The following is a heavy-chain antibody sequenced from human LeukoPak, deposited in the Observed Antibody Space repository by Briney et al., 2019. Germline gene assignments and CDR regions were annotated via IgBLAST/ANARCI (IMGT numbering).Heavy chain of an antibody. D-gene: IGHD5-24*01. Sequence: GGSLRLSCAASGFTFSSYGMHWVRQAPGKGLEWVAVISYDGSNKYYADSVKGRFIISRDSSKTTLYLQMNSLRAEDTAVYYCAKINSRDGYDYDSFDYWGQGTLVTVSS. CDR2: ISYDGSNK. CDR3: AKINSRDGYDYDSFDY. CDR1: GFTFSSYG. V-gene: IGHV3-30*18. J-gene: IGHJ4*02.